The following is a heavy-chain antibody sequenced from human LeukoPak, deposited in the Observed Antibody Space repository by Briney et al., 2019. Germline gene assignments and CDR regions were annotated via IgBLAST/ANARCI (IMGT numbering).Heavy chain of an antibody. J-gene: IGHJ5*02. D-gene: IGHD3-10*01. Sequence: ASVKVSCKASGYTFTSYAMHWVRQAPGQRLEWMGWINPNSGGTNYAQKFQGRVTMTRDTSISTAYMELSRLRSDDTAVYYCARGFYGSGVHWFDPWGQGTLVTVSS. V-gene: IGHV1-2*02. CDR3: ARGFYGSGVHWFDP. CDR2: INPNSGGT. CDR1: GYTFTSYA.